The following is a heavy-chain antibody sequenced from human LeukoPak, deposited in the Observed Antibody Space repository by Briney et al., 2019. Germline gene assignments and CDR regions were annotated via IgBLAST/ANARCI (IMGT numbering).Heavy chain of an antibody. Sequence: SETLSLTCTVSGGSISSYYWSWIRQPPGKGLEWIGYIYYSGSINYNPSLKSRVTISVDTSKNQFSLKLSSVTAADRAVYYCXRXXNXVXDSWGQGTLVTVSS. CDR1: GGSISSYY. CDR3: XRXXNXVXDS. CDR2: IYYSGSI. V-gene: IGHV4-59*01. J-gene: IGHJ4*02.